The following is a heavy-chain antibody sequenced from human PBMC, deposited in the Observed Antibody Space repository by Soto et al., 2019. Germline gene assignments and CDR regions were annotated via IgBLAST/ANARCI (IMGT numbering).Heavy chain of an antibody. V-gene: IGHV4-59*01. Sequence: SETLSLTCTVSGGSISSYYWSWIRQPPGKGLEWIGYIYYSGSTNYNPSLKSRVTISVDTSKNQFSLKLSSVTAADTALYYCARLPPCIAVGFDYWGQGTLVTVSS. D-gene: IGHD6-19*01. J-gene: IGHJ4*02. CDR3: ARLPPCIAVGFDY. CDR1: GGSISSYY. CDR2: IYYSGST.